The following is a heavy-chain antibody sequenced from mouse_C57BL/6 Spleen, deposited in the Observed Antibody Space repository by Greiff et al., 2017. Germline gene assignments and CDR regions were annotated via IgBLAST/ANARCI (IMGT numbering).Heavy chain of an antibody. Sequence: VQLQQSGPGLVKPSQSLSLTCSVTGYSITSGYYWNWIRQFPGNKLEWMGYISYDGSNNYNPSLKNRISITRDTSKNQFFLKLNSVTTEDTATYYCARDLATLYYFDYWGQGTTLTVSS. CDR2: ISYDGSN. J-gene: IGHJ2*01. V-gene: IGHV3-6*01. D-gene: IGHD4-1*02. CDR3: ARDLATLYYFDY. CDR1: GYSITSGYY.